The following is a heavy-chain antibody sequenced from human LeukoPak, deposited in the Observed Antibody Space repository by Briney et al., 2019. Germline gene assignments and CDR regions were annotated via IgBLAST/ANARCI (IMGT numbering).Heavy chain of an antibody. V-gene: IGHV3-30*02. CDR2: IRYDGSDK. CDR1: GFTFSSYG. J-gene: IGHJ4*02. Sequence: GGSLRLSCAASGFTFSSYGMHWVRQAPGKGLEWVALIRYDGSDKYYADSVKGRFTISRDNSKNTMYLQMNYLRPEDTAVYYCARLVGILARGYFDYWGQGTLVTVSS. CDR3: ARLVGILARGYFDY. D-gene: IGHD2-8*02.